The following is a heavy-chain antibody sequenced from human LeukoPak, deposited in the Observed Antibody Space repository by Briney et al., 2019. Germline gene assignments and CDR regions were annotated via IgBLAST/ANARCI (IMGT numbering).Heavy chain of an antibody. D-gene: IGHD3-10*01. Sequence: SGTLSLTCAVSGGSISSSNWWSWVRQPPGKGLEWIGEIYHSGSTNYNPSLKSRVTISVDKSKNQFSLKLSSVTAADTAVYYCARSTFEYYYGSGNPLDYWGQGTLVTVSS. CDR2: IYHSGST. CDR3: ARSTFEYYYGSGNPLDY. V-gene: IGHV4-4*02. CDR1: GGSISSSNW. J-gene: IGHJ4*02.